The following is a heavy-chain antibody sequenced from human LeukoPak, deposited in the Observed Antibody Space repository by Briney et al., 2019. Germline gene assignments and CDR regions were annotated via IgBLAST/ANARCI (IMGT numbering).Heavy chain of an antibody. Sequence: PSETLSLTCTVSGGSISSGSYYWRWIRQPAGKGLEWIGRIYTSGSTNYNPSLKSRVTISVDTSKNQFSLKLSSVTAADTAVYYCARIAVAGDYYYYYMDVWGKGTTVTVSS. CDR1: GGSISSGSYY. V-gene: IGHV4-61*02. J-gene: IGHJ6*03. CDR3: ARIAVAGDYYYYYMDV. CDR2: IYTSGST. D-gene: IGHD6-19*01.